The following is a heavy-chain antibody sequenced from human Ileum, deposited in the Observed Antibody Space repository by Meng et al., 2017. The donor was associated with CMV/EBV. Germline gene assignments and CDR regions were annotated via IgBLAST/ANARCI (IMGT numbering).Heavy chain of an antibody. D-gene: IGHD2-2*01. CDR1: GGSIRSSSYF. CDR2: IYYSGTT. CDR3: ARLVVVPADINYFDY. Sequence: SETLSLTCTVSGGSIRSSSYFWVWIRQSPGKGLEWIGSIYYSGTTFYKPSLKSRATMSVDTSKNQFSLKLSSVTAADTAVYYCARLVVVPADINYFDYWGQGTLVSLL. V-gene: IGHV4-39*07. J-gene: IGHJ4*02.